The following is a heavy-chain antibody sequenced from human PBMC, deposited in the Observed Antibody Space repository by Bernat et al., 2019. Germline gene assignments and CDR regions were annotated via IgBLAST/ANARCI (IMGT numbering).Heavy chain of an antibody. V-gene: IGHV3-30*18. J-gene: IGHJ4*02. CDR2: ISYDGSNK. CDR1: GFTFSSYG. D-gene: IGHD2-2*01. Sequence: QVQLVESGGGVVQPGRSLRLSCAASGFTFSSYGMHWVRQAPGKGLEWVAVISYDGSNKYYADSVKGRFTISRDNSKNTLYLQMNSLRAEDTAVYYCAKDLSIQVVQPDYWGQGTLVTVSS. CDR3: AKDLSIQVVQPDY.